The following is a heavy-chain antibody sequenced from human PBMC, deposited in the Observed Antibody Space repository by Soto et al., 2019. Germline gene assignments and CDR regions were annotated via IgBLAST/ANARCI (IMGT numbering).Heavy chain of an antibody. CDR1: GFTLSSYW. CDR3: AKKANSGPGSQYFDN. Sequence: PXGSLRLSCAASGFTLSSYWMHWVRQAPGKGLVWVSRINSDGSSTSYADSVKGRFTISRDNAKNTLYLQMNSLRAEDTAIYYCAKKANSGPGSQYFDNWGQGTLVTVSS. V-gene: IGHV3-74*01. D-gene: IGHD3-10*01. J-gene: IGHJ4*02. CDR2: INSDGSST.